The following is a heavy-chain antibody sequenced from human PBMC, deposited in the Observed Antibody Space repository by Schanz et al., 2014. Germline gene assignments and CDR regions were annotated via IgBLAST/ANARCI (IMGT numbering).Heavy chain of an antibody. CDR3: ARDSRPNYDFLTAYYSIDY. CDR1: GFAFSSYK. D-gene: IGHD3-9*01. CDR2: ISSSGSYI. V-gene: IGHV3-21*06. Sequence: QLVGSGGGLIQPGGSLRLSCTASGFAFSSYKMNWVRQAPGKGLEWVSSISSSGSYIYYADSVKGRFSISRDNAKNSMYLHMKSLRGEDTAVYYCARDSRPNYDFLTAYYSIDYWGQGTLVTVSS. J-gene: IGHJ4*02.